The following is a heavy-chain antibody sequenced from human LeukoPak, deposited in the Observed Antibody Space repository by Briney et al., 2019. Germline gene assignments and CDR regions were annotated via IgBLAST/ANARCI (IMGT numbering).Heavy chain of an antibody. Sequence: GGSLRLSCAASGFTFSSYAMHWVRQAPGKGLEWVAVISYDGSNKYYADSVKGRFTISRDNSKNTLYLQMNSLRAEDTAVYYCAKDNYDFWSGSEGYFNYWGQGTLVTVSS. D-gene: IGHD3-3*01. CDR2: ISYDGSNK. CDR3: AKDNYDFWSGSEGYFNY. CDR1: GFTFSSYA. J-gene: IGHJ4*02. V-gene: IGHV3-30-3*01.